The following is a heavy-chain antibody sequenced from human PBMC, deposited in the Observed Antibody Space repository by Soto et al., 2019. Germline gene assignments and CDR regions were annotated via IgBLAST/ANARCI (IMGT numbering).Heavy chain of an antibody. CDR1: GFTVSNTY. J-gene: IGHJ5*02. Sequence: EVQLVETGGGLIQPGGSLRLSCAATGFTVSNTYMTWVRQPPGKGLECVSVIYTAGGTNYADSVKGRFIISRDNSKNTLYLQMNRLRAEDTAVYYCARALPVAKGGFDPWGQGTLVTVSS. CDR3: ARALPVAKGGFDP. V-gene: IGHV3-53*02. D-gene: IGHD2-2*01. CDR2: IYTAGGT.